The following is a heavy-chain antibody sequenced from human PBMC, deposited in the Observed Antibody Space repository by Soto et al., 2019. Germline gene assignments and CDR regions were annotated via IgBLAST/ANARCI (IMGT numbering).Heavy chain of an antibody. CDR1: GGSFSNDY. CDR3: AGDRYFYDSRGYYRTLDS. D-gene: IGHD3-22*01. V-gene: IGHV4-59*01. CDR2: IFHSGIT. Sequence: PSETLSLTCFISGGSFSNDYWTWIRQSPGKGLEWIGYIFHSGITDYNPSVKSRVTISIDKSRNLFSLNLTSVTAADTAVYYCAGDRYFYDSRGYYRTLDSWGQGTLVTVS. J-gene: IGHJ5*01.